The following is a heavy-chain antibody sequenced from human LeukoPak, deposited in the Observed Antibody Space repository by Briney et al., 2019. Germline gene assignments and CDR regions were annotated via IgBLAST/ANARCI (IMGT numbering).Heavy chain of an antibody. J-gene: IGHJ3*02. CDR1: GGSISSYS. CDR2: IYYSGST. Sequence: SETLSLTCTVSGGSISSYSWSWIRQPPGKGLEWIGYIYYSGSTNYNPSLKSRVTISVDTSKNQFSLKLSSVTAADTAVYYCAREMGHVEMATNNRRAFDIWGQGTMVTVSS. CDR3: AREMGHVEMATNNRRAFDI. D-gene: IGHD5-24*01. V-gene: IGHV4-59*01.